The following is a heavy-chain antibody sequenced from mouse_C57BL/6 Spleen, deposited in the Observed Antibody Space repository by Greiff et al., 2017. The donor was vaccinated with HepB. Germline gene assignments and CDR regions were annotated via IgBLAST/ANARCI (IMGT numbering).Heavy chain of an antibody. CDR1: GYAFSSYW. D-gene: IGHD2-5*01. CDR3: ARSGYSNWNYFDY. Sequence: QVQLKQSGAELVKPGASVKISCKASGYAFSSYWMNWVKQRPGKGLEWIGQIYPGDGDTNYNGKFKGKATLTADKSSSTAYMQLSSLTSEDSAVYFCARSGYSNWNYFDYWGQGTTLTVSS. V-gene: IGHV1-80*01. J-gene: IGHJ2*01. CDR2: IYPGDGDT.